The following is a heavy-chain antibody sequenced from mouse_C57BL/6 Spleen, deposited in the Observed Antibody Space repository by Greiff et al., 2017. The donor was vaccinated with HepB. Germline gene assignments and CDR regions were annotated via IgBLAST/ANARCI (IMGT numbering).Heavy chain of an antibody. J-gene: IGHJ3*01. V-gene: IGHV1-4*01. CDR3: ARDGYYGWFAY. CDR2: INPSSGYT. Sequence: QVQLQQSGAKLARPGASVKMSCKASGYTFTSYTMHWVKQRPGQGLEWIGYINPSSGYTKYNQKFKDKATLTADKSSSTAYMQLSSLTSEDSAVYYCARDGYYGWFAYWGQGTLVTVSA. CDR1: GYTFTSYT. D-gene: IGHD2-3*01.